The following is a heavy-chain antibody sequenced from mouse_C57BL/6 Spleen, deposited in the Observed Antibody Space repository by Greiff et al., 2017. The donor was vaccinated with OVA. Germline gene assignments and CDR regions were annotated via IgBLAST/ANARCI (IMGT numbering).Heavy chain of an antibody. CDR2: IYPGDGDT. V-gene: IGHV1-82*01. CDR3: ARWDYGSSWFAY. D-gene: IGHD1-1*01. Sequence: VHLVESGPELVKPGASVKISCKASGYAFSSSWMNWVKQRPGKGLEWIGRIYPGDGDTNYNGKFKGKATLTADKSSSTAYMQLSSLTSEDSAVYFCARWDYGSSWFAYWGQGTLVTVSA. CDR1: GYAFSSSW. J-gene: IGHJ3*01.